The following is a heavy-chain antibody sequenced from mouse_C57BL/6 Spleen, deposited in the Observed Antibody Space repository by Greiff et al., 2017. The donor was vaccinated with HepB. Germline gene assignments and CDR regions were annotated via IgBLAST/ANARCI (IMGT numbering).Heavy chain of an antibody. V-gene: IGHV1-22*01. D-gene: IGHD1-1*01. CDR1: GYTFTDYN. Sequence: EVQLQQSGPELVKPGASVKMSCKASGYTFTDYNMHWVKQSHGKSLEWIGNINPNNGGTSYNQKFKGKATLTVNKSSSTAYMELRSLTSKDSAVYYFARWYYGSSRYFDYWGQGTTLTVSS. CDR2: INPNNGGT. J-gene: IGHJ2*01. CDR3: ARWYYGSSRYFDY.